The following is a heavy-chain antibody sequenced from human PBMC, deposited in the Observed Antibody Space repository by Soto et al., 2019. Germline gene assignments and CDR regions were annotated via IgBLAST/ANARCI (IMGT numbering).Heavy chain of an antibody. V-gene: IGHV1-69*02. J-gene: IGHJ4*02. Sequence: GASVKVSCKASGGTFSRYSITWVRQAPGHGLEWIGRIIPIFGIASYAQKFQGRVTITADESTSTAYMELSSLRFDDTAVYYCARIAVAGTYFDYWGQGTLVTVSS. CDR3: ARIAVAGTYFDY. D-gene: IGHD6-19*01. CDR1: GGTFSRYS. CDR2: IIPIFGIA.